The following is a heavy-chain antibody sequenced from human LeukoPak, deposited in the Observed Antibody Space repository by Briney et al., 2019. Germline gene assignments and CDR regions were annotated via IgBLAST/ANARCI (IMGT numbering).Heavy chain of an antibody. CDR3: ARAPRSNVVPAAINFDY. CDR1: GYTFTSYY. D-gene: IGHD2-2*02. Sequence: ASVTVSCTASGYTFTSYYMHWVRQAPGQGLEWMGIINPSGGSTSYAQKFQGRVTMTRDTSTSTVYMELSSLRSEDTAVYYCARAPRSNVVPAAINFDYWGQGTLVTVSS. V-gene: IGHV1-46*01. CDR2: INPSGGST. J-gene: IGHJ4*02.